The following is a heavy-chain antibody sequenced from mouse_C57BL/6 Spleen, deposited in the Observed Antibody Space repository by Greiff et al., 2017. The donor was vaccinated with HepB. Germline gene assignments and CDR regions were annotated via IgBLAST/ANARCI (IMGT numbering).Heavy chain of an antibody. J-gene: IGHJ3*01. CDR2: IRLKSDNYAT. CDR1: GFTFSNYW. V-gene: IGHV6-3*01. Sequence: EVQLQESGGGLVQPGGSMKLSCVASGFTFSNYWMNWVRQSPEKGLEWVAQIRLKSDNYATHYAESVKGRFTISRDDSKSSVYLQMNNLRAEDTGIYYCTEGAPAKGFAYWGQGTLVTVSA. CDR3: TEGAPAKGFAY.